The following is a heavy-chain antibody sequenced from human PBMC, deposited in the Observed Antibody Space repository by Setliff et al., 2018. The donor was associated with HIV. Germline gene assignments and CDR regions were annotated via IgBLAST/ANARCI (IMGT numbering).Heavy chain of an antibody. J-gene: IGHJ4*02. V-gene: IGHV4-38-2*01. CDR1: GYSISSGYY. CDR2: IYHSGST. D-gene: IGHD2-2*01. Sequence: SETLSLTCAVSGYSISSGYYWGWIQQPPGKGLEWIESIYHSGSTYYNPSLNSRVTISVDTSKNQFSLKLSSVTAADTAVYYCARLPCTSCEVDYWGQGTLVTVSS. CDR3: ARLPCTSCEVDY.